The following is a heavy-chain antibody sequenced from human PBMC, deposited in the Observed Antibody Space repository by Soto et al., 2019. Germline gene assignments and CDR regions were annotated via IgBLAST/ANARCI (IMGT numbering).Heavy chain of an antibody. J-gene: IGHJ4*02. CDR3: ARELGGSYGAFDY. V-gene: IGHV4-59*01. Sequence: SETLSLTCTVSGAPITSYFWSWIRQPPGKRLEWIGYMYESGSTKYTPSLKSRVTISVDTSKNQFSLKLNSVTAADTAVYYCARELGGSYGAFDYWGQGILVTVSS. CDR2: MYESGST. CDR1: GAPITSYF. D-gene: IGHD5-18*01.